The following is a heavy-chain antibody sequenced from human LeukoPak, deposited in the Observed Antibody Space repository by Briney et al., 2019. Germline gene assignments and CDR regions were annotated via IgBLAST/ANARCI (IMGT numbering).Heavy chain of an antibody. CDR3: ARGYYYDSSGYSDY. V-gene: IGHV1-18*01. CDR2: ISAYNGNT. J-gene: IGHJ4*02. CDR1: GGTFSSYG. D-gene: IGHD3-22*01. Sequence: ASVKVSCKASGGTFSSYGISWVRQAPGQGLEWMGWISAYNGNTDYAQKLQGRVTMTTDTSTSTAYMELRSLRSDDTAVYYCARGYYYDSSGYSDYWGQGTLVTASS.